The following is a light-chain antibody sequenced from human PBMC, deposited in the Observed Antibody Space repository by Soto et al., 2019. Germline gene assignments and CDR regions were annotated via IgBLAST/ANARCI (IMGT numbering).Light chain of an antibody. V-gene: IGLV2-14*01. Sequence: QSALTQPASVSGSPGQSITISCTGTSSDVGAYNSVSWYQQHPGKAPKLIIYDVSTRPSGISDRFSGSKSGNTASLTISGLHAEYESDYYCSSYTTSVTYVFGTGTKLTVL. CDR3: SSYTTSVTYV. CDR2: DVS. J-gene: IGLJ1*01. CDR1: SSDVGAYNS.